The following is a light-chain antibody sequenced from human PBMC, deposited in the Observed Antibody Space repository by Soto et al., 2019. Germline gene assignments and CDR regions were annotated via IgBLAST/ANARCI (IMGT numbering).Light chain of an antibody. CDR1: QSVSSSY. Sequence: EIVLTQSPGTLSLSPGERATLSCRASQSVSSSYLAWFQQKPGQAPRLLIYGASRRATGIPDRFSGSGSGTDFTLTISRLEPEDFAVYYCQQYDSSPRTFDQGTKVEIK. CDR3: QQYDSSPRT. J-gene: IGKJ1*01. V-gene: IGKV3-20*01. CDR2: GAS.